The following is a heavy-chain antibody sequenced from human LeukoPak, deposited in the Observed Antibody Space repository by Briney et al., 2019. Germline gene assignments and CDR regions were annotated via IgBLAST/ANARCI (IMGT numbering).Heavy chain of an antibody. CDR2: ISGSGGST. CDR1: GFTFSSYA. J-gene: IGHJ5*02. Sequence: GGSLRLPCAASGFTFSSYAMSWVRQAPGKGLEWVSAISGSGGSTYYADSVKGRFTISRDNSKNTLYLQMNSLRAEDTAVYYCARGRDPNYYDSSDPWGQGTLVTVSS. D-gene: IGHD3-22*01. CDR3: ARGRDPNYYDSSDP. V-gene: IGHV3-23*01.